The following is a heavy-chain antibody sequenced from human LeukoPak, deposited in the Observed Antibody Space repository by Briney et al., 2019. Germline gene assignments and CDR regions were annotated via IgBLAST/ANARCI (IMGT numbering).Heavy chain of an antibody. CDR2: INHSGST. J-gene: IGHJ4*02. CDR3: ARIDYGDYEEVFDY. Sequence: PSETLSLTCAVYGGSFSGYYWSWIRQPPGKGPEWIGEINHSGSTNYNPSLKSRVTISVDTSKNQFSLKLSSVTAADTAVYYCARIDYGDYEEVFDYWGQGTLVTVSS. D-gene: IGHD4-17*01. V-gene: IGHV4-34*01. CDR1: GGSFSGYY.